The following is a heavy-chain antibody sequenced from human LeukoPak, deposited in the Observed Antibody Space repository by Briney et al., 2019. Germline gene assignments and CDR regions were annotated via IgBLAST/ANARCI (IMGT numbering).Heavy chain of an antibody. V-gene: IGHV3-23*01. CDR2: ISGSDGST. CDR1: GLTFSSYA. J-gene: IGHJ6*03. D-gene: IGHD2-15*01. Sequence: GGSLRLSCAASGLTFSSYAMTWVCQAPGKGLEWVSTISGSDGSTNYADSVKGRFTISRDNAKNSLFLQMNSLRAEDTAVYYCARVLRYCSGGNCYSGGLGYMDVWGKGTTVTISS. CDR3: ARVLRYCSGGNCYSGGLGYMDV.